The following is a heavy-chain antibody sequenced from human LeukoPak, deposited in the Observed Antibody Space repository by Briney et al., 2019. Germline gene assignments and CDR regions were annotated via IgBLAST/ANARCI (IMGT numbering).Heavy chain of an antibody. CDR3: ARVEAVTGTPVYYMDV. V-gene: IGHV1-2*02. CDR2: INPNSGGT. J-gene: IGHJ6*03. CDR1: GYMFTGYY. Sequence: ASVKVSCTASGYMFTGYYMHWVRQAPGQGLEWMGWINPNSGGTNYAQQFQGRVTMTRDTSIITAHMDLSRLRSDDTAVYYCARVEAVTGTPVYYMDVWGKGTTVTVSS. D-gene: IGHD6-19*01.